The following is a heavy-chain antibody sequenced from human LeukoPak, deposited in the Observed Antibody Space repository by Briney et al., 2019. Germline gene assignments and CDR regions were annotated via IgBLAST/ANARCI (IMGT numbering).Heavy chain of an antibody. CDR2: IKQDGSEK. Sequence: PGGSLRLSCAASGFTFSSYEMNWVRQAPGKGLEWVANIKQDGSEKYYVDSVKGRFTISRDNAKNSLYLQMNSLRAEDTAVYYCARGGLVFPAPFDYWGQGTLVTVSS. CDR1: GFTFSSYE. J-gene: IGHJ4*02. V-gene: IGHV3-7*01. CDR3: ARGGLVFPAPFDY. D-gene: IGHD5/OR15-5a*01.